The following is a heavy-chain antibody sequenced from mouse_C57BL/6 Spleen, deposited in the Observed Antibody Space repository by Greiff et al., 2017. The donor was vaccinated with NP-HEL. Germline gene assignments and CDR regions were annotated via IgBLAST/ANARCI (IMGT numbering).Heavy chain of an antibody. CDR3: ARRDYGSSYWYFDV. CDR1: GFTFSSYG. V-gene: IGHV5-6*01. Sequence: EVQLQESGGDLVKPGGSLKLSCAASGFTFSSYGMSWVRQTPDKRLEWVATISSGGSYTYYPDSVKGRFTISRDNAKNTLYLQMSSLKSEDTAMYYCARRDYGSSYWYFDVWGTGTTVTVSS. D-gene: IGHD1-1*01. J-gene: IGHJ1*03. CDR2: ISSGGSYT.